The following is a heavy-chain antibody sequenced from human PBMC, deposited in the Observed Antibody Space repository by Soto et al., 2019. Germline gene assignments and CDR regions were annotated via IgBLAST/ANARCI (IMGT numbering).Heavy chain of an antibody. CDR1: GYTFTSYG. Sequence: GASVKVSCKASGYTFTSYGISWVRQAPGQGLEWMGWISAYNGNKKYAQKLQGRVTMTTDTSTSTAYMELRSLRSDDTAVYYCARVGYYDFWSGYFYYYYYMDVWGKGTTVTVSS. D-gene: IGHD3-3*01. V-gene: IGHV1-18*01. CDR2: ISAYNGNK. CDR3: ARVGYYDFWSGYFYYYYYMDV. J-gene: IGHJ6*03.